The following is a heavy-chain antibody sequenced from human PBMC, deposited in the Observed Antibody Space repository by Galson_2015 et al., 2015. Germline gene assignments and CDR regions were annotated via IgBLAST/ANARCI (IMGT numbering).Heavy chain of an antibody. CDR2: ISYDGSNK. CDR3: AREGDGYNHFDY. J-gene: IGHJ4*02. V-gene: IGHV3-30*03. CDR1: GFTFSSYG. Sequence: SLRLSCAASGFTFSSYGMHWVRQAPGKGLEWVAVISYDGSNKYYADSVKGRFTISRDNSKNTLYLQMNSLRAEDTAVYYCAREGDGYNHFDYWGQGTLVTVSS. D-gene: IGHD5-24*01.